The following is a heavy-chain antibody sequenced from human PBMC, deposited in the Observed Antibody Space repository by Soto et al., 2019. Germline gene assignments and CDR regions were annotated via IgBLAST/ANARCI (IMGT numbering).Heavy chain of an antibody. J-gene: IGHJ3*01. Sequence: RVESLKISCKGSGYTFTRNWIGLLRQIPWKGLEWMGIIFPIDSDTRYSPSSQGQVTISADNSISPAYLQWSSLKASDTAIYYCATPGGRDFNAFDVWGQGTMVTVSS. V-gene: IGHV5-51*01. CDR1: GYTFTRNW. CDR2: IFPIDSDT. CDR3: ATPGGRDFNAFDV. D-gene: IGHD3-10*01.